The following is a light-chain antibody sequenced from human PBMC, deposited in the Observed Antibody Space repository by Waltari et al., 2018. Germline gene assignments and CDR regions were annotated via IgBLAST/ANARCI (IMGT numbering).Light chain of an antibody. CDR3: QQSYSIAT. J-gene: IGKJ2*01. CDR2: VAS. CDR1: QNIDLY. Sequence: IQLTQSTSSLSASFGDRVNITCRASQNIDLYLHWYQQRPGKAPNVLISVASNLRSGVPSRFSGSGSGTVFTLTINNLQPEDFATYYCQQSYSIATFGQVTKLEMK. V-gene: IGKV1-39*01.